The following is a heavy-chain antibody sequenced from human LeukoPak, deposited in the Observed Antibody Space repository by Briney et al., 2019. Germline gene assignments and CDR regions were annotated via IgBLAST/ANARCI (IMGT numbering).Heavy chain of an antibody. CDR3: ARLVHSGVGEDDY. CDR1: GYSFTGYY. Sequence: ASVTVSCKASGYSFTGYYMHWVRQAPGQGLEWMGWINPYSGDTNFAQKFQGRVTVTRDTSISTAYMELSRPKSDDTAVYYCARLVHSGVGEDDYWGQGTLVTVSS. J-gene: IGHJ4*02. V-gene: IGHV1-2*02. CDR2: INPYSGDT. D-gene: IGHD3-16*01.